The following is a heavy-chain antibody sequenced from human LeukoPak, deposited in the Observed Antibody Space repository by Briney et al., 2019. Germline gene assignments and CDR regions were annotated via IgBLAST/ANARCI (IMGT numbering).Heavy chain of an antibody. CDR3: ARMYMVRGVIGR. J-gene: IGHJ4*02. Sequence: SETLSLTCTVSGGSISSSSYYWGWIRQPPGKGLEWIGSIYYSGSTYYNPSLKSRFTISVDTSKNQFSLKLSSVTAADTAVYYCARMYMVRGVIGRWGQGTLVTVSS. CDR2: IYYSGST. CDR1: GGSISSSSYY. V-gene: IGHV4-39*01. D-gene: IGHD3-10*01.